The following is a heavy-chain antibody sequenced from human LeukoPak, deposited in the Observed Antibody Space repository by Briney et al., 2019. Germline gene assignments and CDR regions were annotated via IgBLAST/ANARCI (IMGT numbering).Heavy chain of an antibody. CDR1: GFSFSGYG. CDR2: ISYDGSNQ. J-gene: IGHJ6*02. V-gene: IGHV3-30*18. CDR3: AKDWRWPQPFYGMNV. D-gene: IGHD2-2*01. Sequence: PGTSLRLSCVASGFSFSGYGIHWGRQAPGKGLEWVAFISYDGSNQYYTDSVKGRFTISRDNSKNTLFLQMNSLSPDDTAIYYCAKDWRWPQPFYGMNVGAQGPTVTVSS.